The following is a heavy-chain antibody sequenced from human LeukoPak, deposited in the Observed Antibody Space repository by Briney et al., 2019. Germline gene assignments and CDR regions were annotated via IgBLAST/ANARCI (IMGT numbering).Heavy chain of an antibody. J-gene: IGHJ4*02. Sequence: AGGSLRLSCAASGFIFSSHWMTWVRQAPGKGPEFVASIKQGGSEKYYADSVKGRFTVSRDNAKHSLNLQMNSLSAGDTAVYYCARGPNHGDRVDYLDSWGQGTKVTVSS. CDR2: IKQGGSEK. CDR3: ARGPNHGDRVDYLDS. V-gene: IGHV3-7*01. CDR1: GFIFSSHW. D-gene: IGHD4-17*01.